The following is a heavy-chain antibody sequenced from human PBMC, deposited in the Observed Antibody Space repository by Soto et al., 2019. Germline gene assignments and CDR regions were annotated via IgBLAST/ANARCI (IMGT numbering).Heavy chain of an antibody. V-gene: IGHV3-21*01. CDR3: ARGGVPNYDFWSGYYTGGWFDP. CDR1: GFTFSSYS. CDR2: ISSSSSYI. D-gene: IGHD3-3*01. Sequence: GWSLRLSCAASGFTFSSYSMNWVRQAPGKGLEWVSSISSSSSYIYYADSVKGRFTISRDNAKNSLYLQMNSLRAEDTAVYYCARGGVPNYDFWSGYYTGGWFDPWGQGTLVTVSS. J-gene: IGHJ5*02.